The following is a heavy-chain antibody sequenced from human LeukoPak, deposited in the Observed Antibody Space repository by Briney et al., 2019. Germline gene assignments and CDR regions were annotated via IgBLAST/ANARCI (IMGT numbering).Heavy chain of an antibody. CDR3: ARDHPPKGLYTVMDV. CDR2: ISYDGSNK. CDR1: GFTFSNYA. V-gene: IGHV3-30-3*01. D-gene: IGHD4-17*01. J-gene: IGHJ6*02. Sequence: QPGRSLRLSCAASGFTFSNYAIHWVRQAPGKGLEWVAVISYDGSNKYYAEFVKGRFIISRDNSKNTLHLQMNCLRAEVTAVYYCARDHPPKGLYTVMDVWGLGTTVTVSS.